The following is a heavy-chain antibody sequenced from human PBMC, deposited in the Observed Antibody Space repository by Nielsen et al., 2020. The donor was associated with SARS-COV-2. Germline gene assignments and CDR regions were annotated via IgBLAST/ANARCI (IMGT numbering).Heavy chain of an antibody. D-gene: IGHD3-3*01. CDR2: ISYDGSNK. CDR1: GFTFSSYA. V-gene: IGHV3-30-3*01. J-gene: IGHJ4*02. CDR3: AKDVWSGAHQIGPDY. Sequence: GESLKISCAASGFTFSSYAMHWVRQAPGKGLEWVAVISYDGSNKYYADSVKGRFTISRDNSKNTVYLQMNSLRAEDTAVYHCAKDVWSGAHQIGPDYWGQGTLVTVSS.